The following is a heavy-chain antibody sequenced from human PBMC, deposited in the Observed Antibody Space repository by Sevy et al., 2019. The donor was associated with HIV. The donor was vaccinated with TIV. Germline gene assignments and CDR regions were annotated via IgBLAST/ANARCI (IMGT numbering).Heavy chain of an antibody. D-gene: IGHD1-26*01. CDR2: IKRDGSEK. Sequence: GGSLRLSCAASGFTFSSYWMNWVRQAPGKGLEWVANIKRDGSEKYDVDSVKGRFTVSRDNARNSLYLQMNSLRAEDTAVYYCARDPAQGAYTYFDYWGQGTLVTVSS. J-gene: IGHJ4*02. CDR1: GFTFSSYW. V-gene: IGHV3-7*01. CDR3: ARDPAQGAYTYFDY.